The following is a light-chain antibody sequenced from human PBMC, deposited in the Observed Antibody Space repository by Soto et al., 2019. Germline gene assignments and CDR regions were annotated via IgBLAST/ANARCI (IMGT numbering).Light chain of an antibody. V-gene: IGKV3-20*01. Sequence: IVLTQSPDTLSLSPGERATLSCRASQSVSSNYLAWYQQKLGQAPRLLIYDASRRATGIPDRFSGSGSGTDFTPTISRLEPEDFVVYYCQQYGRSPTFGQGTKVDIK. CDR2: DAS. CDR1: QSVSSNY. CDR3: QQYGRSPT. J-gene: IGKJ1*01.